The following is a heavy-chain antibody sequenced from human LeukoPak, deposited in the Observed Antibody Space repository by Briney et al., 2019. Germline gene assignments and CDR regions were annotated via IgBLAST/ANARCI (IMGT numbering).Heavy chain of an antibody. CDR3: ARKPAAIQNWFDP. CDR1: GYTFTGYY. CDR2: INPNSGGT. V-gene: IGHV1-2*02. D-gene: IGHD2-2*02. Sequence: ASVKVSCKASGYTFTGYYMHWVRKAPGQGLEWMGWINPNSGGTNYAQKFQGRVTMTRDTSISTAYMELSRLRSDDTAVYYCARKPAAIQNWFDPWGQGTLVTVSS. J-gene: IGHJ5*02.